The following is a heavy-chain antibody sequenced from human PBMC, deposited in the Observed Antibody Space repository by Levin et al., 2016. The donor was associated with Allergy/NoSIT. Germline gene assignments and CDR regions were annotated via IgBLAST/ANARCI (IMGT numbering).Heavy chain of an antibody. J-gene: IGHJ3*02. Sequence: SGPTLVKPTQTLTLTCTFSGFSLSTSGMCVSWIRQPPGKALEWLARIDWDDDKYYSTSLKTRLTISKDTSKNQVVLTMTNMDPVDTATYYCARSKRGSGSNDAFDIWGQGTMVTVSS. CDR1: GFSLSTSGMC. CDR3: ARSKRGSGSNDAFDI. D-gene: IGHD6-19*01. CDR2: IDWDDDK. V-gene: IGHV2-70*11.